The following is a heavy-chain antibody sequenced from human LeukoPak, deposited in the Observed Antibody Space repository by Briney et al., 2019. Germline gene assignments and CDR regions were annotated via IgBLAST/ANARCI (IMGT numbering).Heavy chain of an antibody. J-gene: IGHJ4*02. V-gene: IGHV1-69*01. D-gene: IGHD3-10*01. Sequence: SVKVSCKASGGTFSSYAISWVRQAPGQGLEWMGGIIPIFGTANYAQKFQGRVTITADESTSTAYMELSSLRSEDTAVYYCAKDSGETIGFFDYWGQGTLVTVSS. CDR1: GGTFSSYA. CDR3: AKDSGETIGFFDY. CDR2: IIPIFGTA.